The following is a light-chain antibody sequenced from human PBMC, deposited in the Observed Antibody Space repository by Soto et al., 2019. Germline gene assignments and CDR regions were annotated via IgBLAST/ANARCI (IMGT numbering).Light chain of an antibody. CDR3: SSWDASLNGVV. Sequence: QSVLTQPPSASGTPGQRVTISCSGSRSNIGRNAVNWYQQLPGTAPQLLIYSNDRRPPGVPDRFSGSKSGTSGSLAISGLQSEDEAEYYCSSWDASLNGVVFGGGPKLTVL. CDR2: SND. V-gene: IGLV1-44*01. CDR1: RSNIGRNA. J-gene: IGLJ3*02.